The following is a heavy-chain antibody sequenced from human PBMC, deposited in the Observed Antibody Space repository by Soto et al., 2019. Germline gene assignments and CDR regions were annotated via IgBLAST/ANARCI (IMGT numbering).Heavy chain of an antibody. CDR3: ARESYFQAPDP. CDR2: LFGSGGGI. V-gene: IGHV3-23*01. CDR1: GFTFSAYT. D-gene: IGHD2-8*01. Sequence: HPGGSLRLSCAASGFTFSAYTMSWVRQAPGKGLQWVSGLFGSGGGIHYADSVRGRFTVSRDNSRNILYLQMNSLRAEDTAVYYCARESYFQAPDPWGQGTLVTVSS. J-gene: IGHJ5*02.